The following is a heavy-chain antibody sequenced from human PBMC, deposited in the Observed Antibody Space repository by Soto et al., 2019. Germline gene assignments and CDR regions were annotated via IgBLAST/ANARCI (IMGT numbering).Heavy chain of an antibody. CDR3: ASSNIAAAGFYYYGMDV. D-gene: IGHD6-13*01. CDR1: GGSISSYY. Sequence: QVQLQESGPGLVKPSETLSLTCTVSGGSISSYYWSWIRQPPGKGLEWIGYIYYSGSTNYNPSLNSPVTISVDTSKNQFSLKLSSVTAADTAVYYCASSNIAAAGFYYYGMDVWGRGTTVTVSS. J-gene: IGHJ6*02. CDR2: IYYSGST. V-gene: IGHV4-59*01.